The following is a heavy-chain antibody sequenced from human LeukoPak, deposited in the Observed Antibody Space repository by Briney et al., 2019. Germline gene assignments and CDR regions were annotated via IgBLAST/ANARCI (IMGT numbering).Heavy chain of an antibody. V-gene: IGHV4-39*01. CDR2: IYYSGST. J-gene: IGHJ3*02. CDR1: GGSISSSSYY. D-gene: IGHD4-17*01. CDR3: ARPYGDRPYGAFDI. Sequence: PSETLSLTCTVSGGSISSSSYYRGWIRQPPGKGLEWIGSIYYSGSTYYNPSLKSRVTISVDTSKNQFSLKLSSVTAADTAAYYCARPYGDRPYGAFDIWGQGTMVTVSS.